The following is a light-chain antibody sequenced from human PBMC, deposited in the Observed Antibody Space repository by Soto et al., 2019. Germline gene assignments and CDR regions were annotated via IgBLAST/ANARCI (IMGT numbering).Light chain of an antibody. V-gene: IGLV2-8*01. CDR2: EVS. J-gene: IGLJ1*01. CDR3: SSFAGSHNFGV. CDR1: SNDVGGYNY. Sequence: QSALTQPPSASGSPGQSVTISCTGTSNDVGGYNYVSWYQQHPGKAPQLMIFEVSKRPSGVPDRFSGSKSGNTASLTVSGLQAEDEADYYCSSFAGSHNFGVFGTGTKVTVL.